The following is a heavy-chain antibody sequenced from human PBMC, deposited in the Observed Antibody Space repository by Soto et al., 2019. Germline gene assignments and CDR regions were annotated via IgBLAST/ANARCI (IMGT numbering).Heavy chain of an antibody. V-gene: IGHV3-23*01. CDR2: ISGTGTNT. D-gene: IGHD6-13*01. J-gene: IGHJ4*01. Sequence: EVQLLESGGGLVQPGGSLRLSCVASGFTFSSYAMSWVRQAPGRGLEWVSGISGTGTNTYYADSVKGRFTISRDNSKKTVYLQMNSLRAEDTAVYICAKDQIAVAGSTFDFWGHGTRVTVSS. CDR3: AKDQIAVAGSTFDF. CDR1: GFTFSSYA.